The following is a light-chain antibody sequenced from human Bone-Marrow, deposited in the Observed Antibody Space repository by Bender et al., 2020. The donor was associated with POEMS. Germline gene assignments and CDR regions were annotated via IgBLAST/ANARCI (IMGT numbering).Light chain of an antibody. CDR3: QVWDSSSDHLVV. CDR2: DDS. J-gene: IGLJ2*01. V-gene: IGLV3-21*03. CDR1: NIGKKS. Sequence: YVLSQPPSVSVAPGTTASITCGGNNIGKKSVHWYQQRPGQAPVLVVFDDSDRPSGIPERFSGSNSGNTATLIISRVEAGDEADYYCQVWDSSSDHLVVFGGGTKLTVL.